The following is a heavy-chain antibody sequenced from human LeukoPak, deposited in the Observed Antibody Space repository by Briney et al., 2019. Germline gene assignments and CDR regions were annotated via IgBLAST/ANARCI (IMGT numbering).Heavy chain of an antibody. CDR3: ARGPIVVVPAAMRKRWFDP. Sequence: SETLSLTCTVFGGSISSSTYYWSWIRQPPGKGLEWIGEINHSGSTNYNPSLKSRVTISVDTSKNQFSLKLSSVTAADTAVYYCARGPIVVVPAAMRKRWFDPWGQGTLVTVSS. CDR2: INHSGST. V-gene: IGHV4-39*07. CDR1: GGSISSSTYY. D-gene: IGHD2-2*01. J-gene: IGHJ5*02.